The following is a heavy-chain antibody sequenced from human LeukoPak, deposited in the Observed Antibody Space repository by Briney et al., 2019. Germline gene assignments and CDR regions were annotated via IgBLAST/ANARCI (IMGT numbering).Heavy chain of an antibody. CDR1: GFTFHNLA. CDR3: MREGGGV. V-gene: IGHV3-23*01. CDR2: ILTKGDGT. D-gene: IGHD2-21*01. Sequence: GGSLRQSCTASGFTFHNLASTRRRQAPGRGLEWVSYILTKGDGTKYPDSVKGRFTISRDNSQNTLFPQMNSLRVEDTAIYSCMREGGGVRGQGKLVRVSS. J-gene: IGHJ1*01.